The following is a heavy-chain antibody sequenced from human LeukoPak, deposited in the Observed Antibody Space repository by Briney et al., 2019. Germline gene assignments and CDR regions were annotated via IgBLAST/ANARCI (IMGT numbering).Heavy chain of an antibody. CDR1: GYTYISYG. CDR3: ARSPLVGATRVDY. V-gene: IGHV1-18*01. D-gene: IGHD1-26*01. CDR2: ISGNNGNT. Sequence: GASVKVSCKASGYTYISYGISWVRQAPGQGLEWMGWISGNNGNTNYAQELQGRVTMTTDTSTSTSYMELRSLRSDDTAVYYCARSPLVGATRVDYWGQGTLVTVSS. J-gene: IGHJ4*02.